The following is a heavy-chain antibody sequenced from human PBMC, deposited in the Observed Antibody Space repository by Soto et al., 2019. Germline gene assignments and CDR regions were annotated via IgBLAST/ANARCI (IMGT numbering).Heavy chain of an antibody. Sequence: QVQLVQSGAEVKKPESSVKVSCKAPGGTFSTYAISWVRQAPGQGLEWMGGIIPMFGTANYAQRFQDRVTITADESTNTVYMELSSLRSDDTAVYFCESGIQLWLRRINNGYSGWGQGTLVTVSS. CDR2: IIPMFGTA. CDR1: GGTFSTYA. V-gene: IGHV1-69*12. CDR3: ESGIQLWLRRINNGYSG. J-gene: IGHJ4*02. D-gene: IGHD5-18*01.